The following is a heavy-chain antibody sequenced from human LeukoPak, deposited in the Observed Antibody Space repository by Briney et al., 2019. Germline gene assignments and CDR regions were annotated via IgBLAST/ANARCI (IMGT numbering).Heavy chain of an antibody. Sequence: SETLSLTCTVSGGSVSSGAYYWSWIRQHPGKGLEWIGYISYSGNTYYNPSLRSRASISADTPKSQFSLKLGSTTAADTAVYYCARATVATPSEFDYWGQGTLVTVSS. CDR1: GGSVSSGAYY. CDR2: ISYSGNT. V-gene: IGHV4-31*03. CDR3: ARATVATPSEFDY. D-gene: IGHD4-17*01. J-gene: IGHJ4*02.